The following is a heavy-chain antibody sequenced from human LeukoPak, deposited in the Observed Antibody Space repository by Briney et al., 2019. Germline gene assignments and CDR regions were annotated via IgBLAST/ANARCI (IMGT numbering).Heavy chain of an antibody. V-gene: IGHV3-48*01. D-gene: IGHD6-13*01. CDR1: GFPFSDSW. Sequence: PGGSLRLSCAASGFPFSDSWMDWVRQAPGKGPEWVACITASDTTKYYADSVKGRFTISRDNAKKSLFLQMNSLRAEDTAVYYCAAASAFSSSWRSWGQGTVVSVSS. CDR3: AAASAFSSSWRS. J-gene: IGHJ5*02. CDR2: ITASDTTK.